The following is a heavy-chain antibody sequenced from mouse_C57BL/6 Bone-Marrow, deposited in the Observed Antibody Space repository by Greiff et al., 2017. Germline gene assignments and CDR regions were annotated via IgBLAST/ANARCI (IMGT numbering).Heavy chain of an antibody. CDR1: GYTFTSYG. CDR3: AITTVVAFSKYFDY. Sequence: QVQLQQSGAELARPGASVKLSCKASGYTFTSYGISWVKQRTGQGLEWIGEIYPRSGNTYYNEKFKGKATLTAAKSSSTAYMELRSLTSEDSAVYVCAITTVVAFSKYFDYWGQGTTLTVSS. D-gene: IGHD1-1*01. J-gene: IGHJ2*01. CDR2: IYPRSGNT. V-gene: IGHV1-81*01.